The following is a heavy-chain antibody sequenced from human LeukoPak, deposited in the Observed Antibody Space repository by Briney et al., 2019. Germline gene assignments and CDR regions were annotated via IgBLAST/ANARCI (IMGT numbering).Heavy chain of an antibody. J-gene: IGHJ6*02. CDR3: ARDNHSNYGMDV. D-gene: IGHD2-15*01. Sequence: PSQTLSLTCTVSGGSISSGSYYWSWIRQPAGQGLEWIGRIYTSGSTNYNPSLKSRVTISVDTSKNQFSLKLSSVTAADTAVYYCARDNHSNYGMDVWGQGTTVTVSS. CDR2: IYTSGST. V-gene: IGHV4-61*02. CDR1: GGSISSGSYY.